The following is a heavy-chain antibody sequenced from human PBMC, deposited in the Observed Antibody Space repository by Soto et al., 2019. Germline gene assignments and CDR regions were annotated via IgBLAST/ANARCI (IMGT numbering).Heavy chain of an antibody. V-gene: IGHV4-4*08. CDR2: ISISGNT. D-gene: IGHD3-3*01. CDR3: ARGGWRHIDY. J-gene: IGHJ4*02. Sequence: SETLSLTCTVSGGSISSVFWSWIRQPPGKGLEWIGYISISGNTDYSPSLKSRVTISVDTSKNQFSLKLSSVTAADTAVYYCARGGWRHIDYWGQGTLVTVSS. CDR1: GGSISSVF.